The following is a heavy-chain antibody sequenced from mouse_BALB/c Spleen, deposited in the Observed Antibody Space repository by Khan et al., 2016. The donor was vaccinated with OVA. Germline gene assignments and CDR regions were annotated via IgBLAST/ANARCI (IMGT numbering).Heavy chain of an antibody. CDR3: ARFTTATVNYYVMDY. CDR1: GFSLTYYG. V-gene: IGHV2-3*01. J-gene: IGHJ4*01. D-gene: IGHD1-2*01. Sequence: QVQLKESGLGLVAPSQSLSITCTVSGFSLTYYGVNWVRQPPGKGLEWLGVIWGDGATNHHSGPKSRLSIPTDTSKSQVFLKLNSLQKDETATYYCARFTTATVNYYVMDYWGQGTSVTVSS. CDR2: IWGDGAT.